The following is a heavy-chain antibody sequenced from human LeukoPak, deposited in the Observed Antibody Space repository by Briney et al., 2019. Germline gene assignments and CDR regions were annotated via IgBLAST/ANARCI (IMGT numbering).Heavy chain of an antibody. D-gene: IGHD6-19*01. CDR3: ARDAVGDAFDI. CDR2: IFYSGNT. Sequence: SETLSLTCTVSGGSVGSPTYYWGWIRQPPGKGLEWIGTIFYSGNTYYNPSLKTRVTISIDTSKNHFSLKLSSVTAADTAVYYCARDAVGDAFDIWGQGTMVTVSS. CDR1: GGSVGSPTYY. V-gene: IGHV4-39*02. J-gene: IGHJ3*02.